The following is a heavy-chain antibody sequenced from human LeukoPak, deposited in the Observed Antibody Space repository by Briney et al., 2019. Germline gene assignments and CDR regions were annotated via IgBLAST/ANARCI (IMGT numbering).Heavy chain of an antibody. CDR3: ARALAYRGGSCLDY. V-gene: IGHV4-30-2*01. Sequence: SQTLSLTYAVSGGSISSGGSSWSWIRQPPGKGLEWIGYIYHSGSTYYNPSLKSRVTISVDRSKNQFSLKLSSVTAADTAVYYCARALAYRGGSCLDYWGQGTLVTVSS. CDR2: IYHSGST. D-gene: IGHD2-15*01. CDR1: GGSISSGGSS. J-gene: IGHJ4*02.